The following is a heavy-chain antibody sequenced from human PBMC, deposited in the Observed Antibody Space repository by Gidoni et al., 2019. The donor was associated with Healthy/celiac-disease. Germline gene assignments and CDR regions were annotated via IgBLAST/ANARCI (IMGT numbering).Heavy chain of an antibody. CDR1: GFTFSSYS. D-gene: IGHD3-22*01. J-gene: IGHJ4*02. CDR3: ARASGYLDY. CDR2: HIIGISYI. V-gene: IGHV3-21*01. Sequence: EVQLVESGGGLVTPGGSLRLSCAASGFTFSSYSMNWVRQAPGKGLGCVSSHIIGISYIYYADSVKGRFTISTDNAKNSLYLQMNSLRAEDTAVYYCARASGYLDYWGQGTLVTVSS.